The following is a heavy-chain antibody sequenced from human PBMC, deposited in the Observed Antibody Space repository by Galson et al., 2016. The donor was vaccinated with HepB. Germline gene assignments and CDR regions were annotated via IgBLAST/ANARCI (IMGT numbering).Heavy chain of an antibody. CDR1: GFTFSNYV. CDR3: ARGLRWSGFFKIYFYYGMDV. V-gene: IGHV3-23*01. D-gene: IGHD3-3*01. J-gene: IGHJ6*02. CDR2: ISGSGTNT. Sequence: SLRLSCAASGFTFSNYVMNWVRQAPGKGLEWVSAISGSGTNTYYEDSVKGRFTISRDNSKNTLYLQMNRLKPDDTAVYFCARGLRWSGFFKIYFYYGMDVWGQGTTVTASS.